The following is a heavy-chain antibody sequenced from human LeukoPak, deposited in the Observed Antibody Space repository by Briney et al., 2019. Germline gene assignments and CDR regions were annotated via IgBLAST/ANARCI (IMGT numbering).Heavy chain of an antibody. D-gene: IGHD2-2*01. CDR1: GGTFSSYA. CDR3: ARISLGYCSSTSCYAAVNYYGMDV. Sequence: SVKVSCKASGGTFSSYAISWVRQAPGQGLEWMGGIIPIFGTANYAQKFQGRVTITADKSTSTAYMELSSLRSEDTAVYYCARISLGYCSSTSCYAAVNYYGMDVWGKGTTVTVSS. CDR2: IIPIFGTA. J-gene: IGHJ6*04. V-gene: IGHV1-69*06.